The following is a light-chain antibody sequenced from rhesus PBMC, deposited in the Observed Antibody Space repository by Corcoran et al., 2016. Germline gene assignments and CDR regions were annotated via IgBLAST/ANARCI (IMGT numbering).Light chain of an antibody. Sequence: ETVVTQSPATLSLSPGARATLSCRASQSVGSNFAWYKQQPGQAPTRLNYQVFSRATGIPDRFSGSGSGTEFTLTISRLEPGEGGVYYWKQYKNYRTFGQGTKGEIK. J-gene: IGKJ1*01. V-gene: IGKV3-42*02. CDR1: QSVGSN. CDR2: QVF. CDR3: KQYKNYRT.